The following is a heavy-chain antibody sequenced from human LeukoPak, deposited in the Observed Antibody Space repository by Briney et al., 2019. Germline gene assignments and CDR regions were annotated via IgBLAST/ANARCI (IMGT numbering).Heavy chain of an antibody. Sequence: PSETLSLTCTVSGYSISSGYYWGWIRQPPGKGLEWIGSIYHSGSTYYNPSLKSRVTISVDTSKNQFSLKLSSVTAADTAVYYCAREYMRRLPSGPDYWGQGTLVTVSS. CDR2: IYHSGST. CDR3: AREYMRRLPSGPDY. D-gene: IGHD4-17*01. V-gene: IGHV4-38-2*02. CDR1: GYSISSGYY. J-gene: IGHJ4*02.